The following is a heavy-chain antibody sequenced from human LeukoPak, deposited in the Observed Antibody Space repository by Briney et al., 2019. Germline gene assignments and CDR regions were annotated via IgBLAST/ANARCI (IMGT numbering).Heavy chain of an antibody. D-gene: IGHD7-27*01. CDR1: GVSISSGGYY. J-gene: IGHJ4*02. Sequence: SQTLSLTCTVSGVSISSGGYYWTWIRQPPGKGLEWIGYISHSGTTYYNPSLRSGVTISVDRSKNLFSLKLSSVTAADTAVYYCARSEGDWGSGFDYWGQGTLVTVSS. V-gene: IGHV4-30-2*02. CDR2: ISHSGTT. CDR3: ARSEGDWGSGFDY.